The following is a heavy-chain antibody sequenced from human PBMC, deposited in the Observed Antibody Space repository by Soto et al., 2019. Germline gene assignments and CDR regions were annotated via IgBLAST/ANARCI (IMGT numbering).Heavy chain of an antibody. D-gene: IGHD6-19*01. Sequence: SETLSLTCTVSGGSISSGGYYWSWIRHHPGKGLEWIGYIYYSGSTYYNPSLKSRVTISVDTSKNQFSLKLSSVTAADTAVYYCATFRRYSSGWYLGDFQHWGQGTLVTVSS. CDR1: GGSISSGGYY. CDR3: ATFRRYSSGWYLGDFQH. V-gene: IGHV4-31*03. J-gene: IGHJ1*01. CDR2: IYYSGST.